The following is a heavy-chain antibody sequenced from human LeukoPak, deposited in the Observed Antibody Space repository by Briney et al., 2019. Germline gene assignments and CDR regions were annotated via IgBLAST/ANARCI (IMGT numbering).Heavy chain of an antibody. CDR1: GFTFSSYA. J-gene: IGHJ4*02. Sequence: GGSLRLSCAASGFTFSSYAMSWVHQAPGKGLEWVSAIGVSGGSTYYADSVKGRFTISRDNSKNTLYLQMNSLRAEDTAVYYCAKIRLGELSSIDYWGQGTLVTVSS. V-gene: IGHV3-23*01. CDR2: IGVSGGST. CDR3: AKIRLGELSSIDY. D-gene: IGHD3-16*02.